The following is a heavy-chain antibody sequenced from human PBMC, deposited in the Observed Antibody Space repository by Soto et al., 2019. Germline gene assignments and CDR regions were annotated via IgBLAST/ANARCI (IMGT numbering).Heavy chain of an antibody. V-gene: IGHV3-43*01. CDR2: ISWDGGST. CDR3: AKDIGGIAAAPGFGMDV. D-gene: IGHD6-13*01. Sequence: GGSLRLSCASSGFTFDDYTMDWVRQAPGKGLEWVSLISWDGGSTYYADSVKGRFTISRDNSKNSPYLQMNSLRTEDTALYYCAKDIGGIAAAPGFGMDVWGQGTTVTVSS. CDR1: GFTFDDYT. J-gene: IGHJ6*02.